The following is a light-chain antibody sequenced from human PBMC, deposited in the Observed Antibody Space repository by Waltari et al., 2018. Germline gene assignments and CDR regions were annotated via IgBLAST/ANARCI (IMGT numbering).Light chain of an antibody. CDR3: VQGTHWPT. CDR1: QSLVHRDGETY. CDR2: QVS. J-gene: IGKJ1*01. V-gene: IGKV2-30*02. Sequence: DVVLTQSPLSLSVTPGQSASISCRSSQSLVHRDGETYLNWLQLKPGQPPRRLIYQVSNRDSGVPDRFSGSGAGTEFTLKISRVEAEDVGLYYCVQGTHWPTFGQGTKVEIK.